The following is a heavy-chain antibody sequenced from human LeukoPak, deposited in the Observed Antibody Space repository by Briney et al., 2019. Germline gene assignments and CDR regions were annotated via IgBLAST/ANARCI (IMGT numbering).Heavy chain of an antibody. Sequence: GGSLRLSCAASGITFSSYAMHWVRQAPGKGLEWVAVISYDGSNKYYADSVKGRFTISRDNSKNTLYLQMNSLRAEDTAVYYCARDSGSGSSDAFDIWGQGTMVTVSS. CDR2: ISYDGSNK. CDR3: ARDSGSGSSDAFDI. V-gene: IGHV3-30-3*01. D-gene: IGHD1-26*01. J-gene: IGHJ3*02. CDR1: GITFSSYA.